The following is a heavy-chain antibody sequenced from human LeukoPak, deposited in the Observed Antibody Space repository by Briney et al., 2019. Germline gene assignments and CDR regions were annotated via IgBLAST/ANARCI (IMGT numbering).Heavy chain of an antibody. CDR2: IKQDGSEK. D-gene: IGHD7-27*01. V-gene: IGHV3-7*04. CDR3: ARGLGKSNAFDI. CDR1: GLTFSNFK. Sequence: PGGSLRLSCAVSGLTFSNFKMNWVRQAPGKGLEWVANIKQDGSEKYYVDSVKGRFTISRDNAKNSLYLQMNSLRAEDTAVYYCARGLGKSNAFDIWGQGTMVTVSS. J-gene: IGHJ3*02.